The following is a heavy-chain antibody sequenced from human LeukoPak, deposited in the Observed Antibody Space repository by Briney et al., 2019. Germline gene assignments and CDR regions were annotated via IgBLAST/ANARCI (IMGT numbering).Heavy chain of an antibody. J-gene: IGHJ4*02. CDR2: LNTDGTTT. CDR3: ARGGPEPTDY. CDR1: GFTFSNYW. V-gene: IGHV3-74*01. D-gene: IGHD1-14*01. Sequence: GGSLRLSCAASGFTFSNYWMHWFRQAPGKGLVWVSRLNTDGTTTSYADSVKGRFTISRDNAKNTLYLLLNSLRAEDTAVYYCARGGPEPTDYWGQGTLVTVSS.